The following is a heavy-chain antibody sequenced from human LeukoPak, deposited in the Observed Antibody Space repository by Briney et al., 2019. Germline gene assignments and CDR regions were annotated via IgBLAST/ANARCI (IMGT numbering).Heavy chain of an antibody. J-gene: IGHJ4*02. CDR3: ARGVLYSSSSGEDFDY. D-gene: IGHD6-6*01. V-gene: IGHV1-8*03. Sequence: GASVKVSCKASGYTFTSYDINWVRQATGQGLEWMGWMNPNSGNTGYAQKLRGRVTITRNTSISTAYMELSSLRSEDTAVYYCARGVLYSSSSGEDFDYWGQGTLVTVSS. CDR2: MNPNSGNT. CDR1: GYTFTSYD.